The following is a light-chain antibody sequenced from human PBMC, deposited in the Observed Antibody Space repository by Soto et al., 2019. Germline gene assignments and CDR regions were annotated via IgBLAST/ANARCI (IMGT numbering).Light chain of an antibody. J-gene: IGKJ3*01. CDR1: QSVSTD. CDR3: QQYNDWPSIT. CDR2: GAS. V-gene: IGKV3-15*01. Sequence: VMTQSPPTLSVSPGERATLSCRASQSVSTDLAWYQQKPGQAPSLLIYGASTRATDVPARFSGGGSGTEFTLTISSLHSEDVAIYYCQQYNDWPSITFGPGTKVDIK.